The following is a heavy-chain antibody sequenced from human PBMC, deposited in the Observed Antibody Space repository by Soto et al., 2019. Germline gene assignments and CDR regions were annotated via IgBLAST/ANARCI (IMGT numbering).Heavy chain of an antibody. V-gene: IGHV3-23*01. CDR3: ARSYGREV. CDR1: GLTLTNYA. Sequence: PGGSLRLSCAASGLTLTNYAMNWVRQAPGRGLAWVSLISSNGGATYYADSVRGRFTISRDNSKNTVFLQMNSLRAEDTAVYFCARSYGREVWGKGTTVNVSS. CDR2: ISSNGGAT. J-gene: IGHJ6*04.